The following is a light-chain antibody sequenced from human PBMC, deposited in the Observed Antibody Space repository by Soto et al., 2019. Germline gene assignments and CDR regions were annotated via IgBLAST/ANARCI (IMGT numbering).Light chain of an antibody. CDR3: CSYAGSYV. CDR1: SSDVGGYNY. J-gene: IGLJ1*01. V-gene: IGLV2-11*01. Sequence: QSVLTQPRSVSGSPGQSVTISCTGTSSDVGGYNYVSWYQQHPGKAPKLMIYDVSKRPSGVPDRFSGSKSSNTASLTISGLQAEDEADYYCCSYAGSYVFGTGTKVTV. CDR2: DVS.